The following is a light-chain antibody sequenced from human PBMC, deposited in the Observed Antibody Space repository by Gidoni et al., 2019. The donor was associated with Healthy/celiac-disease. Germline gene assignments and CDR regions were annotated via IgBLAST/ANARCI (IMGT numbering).Light chain of an antibody. CDR3: QQYGSSRWT. CDR2: GAS. V-gene: IGKV3-20*01. CDR1: QSVSSSY. J-gene: IGKJ1*01. Sequence: IVLTQSPGTLSLSPGERATLSCRASQSVSSSYLAWYQQKPGQAPRLRIYGASSRATGIPDRFSGSGSGTDFTLTISRLEPEDFAVYYCQQYGSSRWTFGQGTKVEIK.